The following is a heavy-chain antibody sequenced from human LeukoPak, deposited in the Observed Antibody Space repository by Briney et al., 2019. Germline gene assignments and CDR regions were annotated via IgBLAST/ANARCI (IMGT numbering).Heavy chain of an antibody. CDR3: ARVWHSGSQFDY. J-gene: IGHJ4*02. D-gene: IGHD1-26*01. V-gene: IGHV3-74*01. Sequence: GGSLRLSCAASGFTFSDYWMHWVRQAPGKGLVWVSRINTDGSYVSYAASVKGRFTISRDNAKNTLYLQMNSLKDEDAAVYYCARVWHSGSQFDYWGQGTLVTVSS. CDR2: INTDGSYV. CDR1: GFTFSDYW.